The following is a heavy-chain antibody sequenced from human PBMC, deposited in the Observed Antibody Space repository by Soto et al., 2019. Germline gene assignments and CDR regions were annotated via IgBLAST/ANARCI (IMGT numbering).Heavy chain of an antibody. J-gene: IGHJ5*02. Sequence: SETLCLTCTVSGGSFRSGDYYWSWIRQPPGKGLEWIGYIYSTGSAYYNSSLKSRAVISIDTSSNQFFLNLSSVTAADTAIYYCAIEDQGSSGYFIDLCGPGILVTVS. D-gene: IGHD3-22*01. V-gene: IGHV4-30-4*01. CDR1: GGSFRSGDYY. CDR2: IYSTGSA. CDR3: AIEDQGSSGYFIDL.